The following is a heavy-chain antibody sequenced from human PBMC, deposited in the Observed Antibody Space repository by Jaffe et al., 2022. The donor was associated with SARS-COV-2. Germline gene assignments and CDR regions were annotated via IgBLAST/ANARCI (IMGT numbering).Heavy chain of an antibody. CDR1: GRSISNSY. CDR2: VYYSGFTNGIT. CDR3: ATRDFDY. Sequence: QVQLQESGPRLVEPSETLSLTCTLSGRSISNSYWNWIRQSPGKGLEWIGYVYYSGFTNGITNYNPSLKSRVTISADTSKNLFSLTLTSVTAADSAVYYCATRDFDYWGQGILVTVSS. V-gene: IGHV4-59*01. J-gene: IGHJ4*02.